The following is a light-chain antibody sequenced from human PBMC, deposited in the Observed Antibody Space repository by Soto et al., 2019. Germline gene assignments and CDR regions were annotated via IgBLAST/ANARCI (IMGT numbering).Light chain of an antibody. V-gene: IGKV1-39*01. CDR2: AAS. Sequence: DIQMTQSPSSLSASVGDRVTITCRASQSISSYLNWYQQKPGKAPKLLIYAASSLQSGVPSRFSGSGSGTDFPLTISILQPEDCATYYCQRRYSTPRAFGQVTKLEIK. CDR1: QSISSY. CDR3: QRRYSTPRA. J-gene: IGKJ2*01.